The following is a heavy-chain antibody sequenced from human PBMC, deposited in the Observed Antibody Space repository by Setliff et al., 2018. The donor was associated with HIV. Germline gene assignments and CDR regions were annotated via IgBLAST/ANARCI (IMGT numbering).Heavy chain of an antibody. CDR1: GGSLSGYY. CDR3: ARVGTYSGTYWVRRVASFDI. D-gene: IGHD1-26*01. J-gene: IGHJ3*02. CDR2: VSHTGST. V-gene: IGHV4-34*01. Sequence: PSETLSLTCAVYGGSLSGYYWRWIRQPPGKGLEWIGDVSHTGSTNYNPSLKSRITVSADTPKNQFSLKLSSVTAADTAVYYCARVGTYSGTYWVRRVASFDIWGQGTMVTVSS.